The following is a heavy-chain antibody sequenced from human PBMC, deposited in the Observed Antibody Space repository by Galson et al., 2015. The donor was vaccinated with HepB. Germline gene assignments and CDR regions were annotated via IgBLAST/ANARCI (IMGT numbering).Heavy chain of an antibody. D-gene: IGHD3-3*01. CDR3: ARLWPLPPTIFGVPIIPTSNWFDP. V-gene: IGHV5-51*03. J-gene: IGHJ5*02. Sequence: QSGAEVKKPGESLKISCKGSGYSFTSYWIGWVRQMPGKGLEWMGIIYPGDSDTRYSPSFQGQVTISADKSISTAYLQWSSLKASDTAMYYCARLWPLPPTIFGVPIIPTSNWFDPWGQGTLV. CDR2: IYPGDSDT. CDR1: GYSFTSYW.